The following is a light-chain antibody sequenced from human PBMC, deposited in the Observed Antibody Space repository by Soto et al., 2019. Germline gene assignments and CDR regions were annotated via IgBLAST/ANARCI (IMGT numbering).Light chain of an antibody. CDR1: SSNIGAGYD. Sequence: QPVLTQPPSVSGAPGQRVTISCTGSSSNIGAGYDVHWYQQLPGTAPKLLIYGNSNRPSGVPDRFSGSKSGTSASLAITGLQAEVEADYYCQSYDSSLSGWVFGGGTKVTVL. V-gene: IGLV1-40*01. CDR2: GNS. CDR3: QSYDSSLSGWV. J-gene: IGLJ3*02.